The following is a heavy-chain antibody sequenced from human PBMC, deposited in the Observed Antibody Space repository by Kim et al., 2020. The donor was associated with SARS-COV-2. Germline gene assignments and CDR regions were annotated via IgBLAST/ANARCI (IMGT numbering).Heavy chain of an antibody. D-gene: IGHD3-22*01. Sequence: ASVKVSCKASGYTFTGYYMHWVRQAPGQGLEWMGWINPNSGGTNYAQKFQGWVTMTRDTSISTAYMELSRLRSDDTAVYYCARDFYGSYYDSSGYYSRPSPYYGMDVWGQGTTVTVSS. CDR2: INPNSGGT. J-gene: IGHJ6*02. CDR1: GYTFTGYY. CDR3: ARDFYGSYYDSSGYYSRPSPYYGMDV. V-gene: IGHV1-2*04.